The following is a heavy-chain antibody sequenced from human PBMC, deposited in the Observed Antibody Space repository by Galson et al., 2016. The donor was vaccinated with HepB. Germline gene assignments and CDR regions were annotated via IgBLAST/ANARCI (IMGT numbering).Heavy chain of an antibody. CDR3: ARGGIRAMV. CDR1: GGSTYTSY. Sequence: SETLSLTCSVSGGSTYTSYWSWVRRPPGKGLEWVGYSYNSGNTVYNPSLDSRVTVSVDTSKNQFSLKLTSVTAAATAVYFCARGGIRAMVWGQGILVIVSS. J-gene: IGHJ4*02. D-gene: IGHD2-8*01. CDR2: SYNSGNT. V-gene: IGHV4-59*12.